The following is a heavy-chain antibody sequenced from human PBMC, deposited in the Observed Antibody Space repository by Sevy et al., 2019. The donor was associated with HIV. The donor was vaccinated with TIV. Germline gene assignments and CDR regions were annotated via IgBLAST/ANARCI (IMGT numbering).Heavy chain of an antibody. V-gene: IGHV3-15*01. Sequence: GGSLRLSCAASGFTFSNAWMSWVRQAPGKGLEWVGRIKGKIYGGTIDYAAPVKGRFSISRDDSKNTLYLQMNSLKTEGTAVYYCTTASWSQEDYYNYWGQGTLVTVSS. CDR3: TTASWSQEDYYNY. CDR1: GFTFSNAW. J-gene: IGHJ4*02. D-gene: IGHD6-13*01. CDR2: IKGKIYGGTI.